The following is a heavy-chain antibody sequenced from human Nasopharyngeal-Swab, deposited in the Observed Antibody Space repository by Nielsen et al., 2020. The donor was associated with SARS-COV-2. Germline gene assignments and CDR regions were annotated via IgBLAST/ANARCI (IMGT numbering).Heavy chain of an antibody. Sequence: GGSLRLSCAASGFPFSIYTMNWVRQAPGKGLEWVSAICSSGDYIYHAASVKGRFTISRDNAKKSLYLQMNSLRAEDPAVYYCTGDTPAMFAYWGQGTLVTVSS. CDR1: GFPFSIYT. V-gene: IGHV3-21*01. CDR2: ICSSGDYI. J-gene: IGHJ4*02. CDR3: TGDTPAMFAY.